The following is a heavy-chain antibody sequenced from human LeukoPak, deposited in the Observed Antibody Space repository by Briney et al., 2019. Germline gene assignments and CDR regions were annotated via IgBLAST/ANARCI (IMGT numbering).Heavy chain of an antibody. CDR2: IWYDGGNK. J-gene: IGHJ6*02. V-gene: IGHV3-33*01. CDR1: GLTFSNFG. CDR3: ARDVYGMDV. Sequence: PGGSLRLSCAASGLTFSNFGMHWVRQAPGKGLEWVAFIWYDGGNKYYADSVKGRFTISRDNSKNTLYLQMNSLRAEDTAVYYCARDVYGMDVWGQGTTVTVSS.